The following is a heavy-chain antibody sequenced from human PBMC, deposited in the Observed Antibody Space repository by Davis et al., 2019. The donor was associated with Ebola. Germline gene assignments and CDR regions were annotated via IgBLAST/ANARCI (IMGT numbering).Heavy chain of an antibody. CDR3: ARSRANDFWSGYYRGYYYYGMDV. D-gene: IGHD3-3*01. Sequence: HSQTLSLTCAISGDSVSSNSAAWNWIRQSPSRGLEWLGRTYYRSKWYNDYAVSVKSRITINPDTSKNQFSLQLNSVTPEDTAVYYCARSRANDFWSGYYRGYYYYGMDVWGQGTTVTVSS. J-gene: IGHJ6*02. CDR1: GDSVSSNSAA. CDR2: TYYRSKWYN. V-gene: IGHV6-1*01.